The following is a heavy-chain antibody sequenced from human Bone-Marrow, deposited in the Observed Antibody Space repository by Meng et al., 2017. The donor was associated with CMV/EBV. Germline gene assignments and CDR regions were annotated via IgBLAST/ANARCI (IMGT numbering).Heavy chain of an antibody. Sequence: GGSLRLSCAASGFTFSSYAMSWVRQAPGKGLEWVSAISGSGGSTYYADSVKGRFTISRDNSKNTLYLQMNGLRAEDTAVYYCAKDRKISIAARPAVFYFDYWGQGTLVTVSS. V-gene: IGHV3-23*01. CDR1: GFTFSSYA. D-gene: IGHD6-6*01. J-gene: IGHJ4*02. CDR3: AKDRKISIAARPAVFYFDY. CDR2: ISGSGGST.